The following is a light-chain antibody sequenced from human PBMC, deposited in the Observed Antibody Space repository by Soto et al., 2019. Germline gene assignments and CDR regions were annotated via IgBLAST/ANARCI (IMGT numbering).Light chain of an antibody. CDR1: QGVSGN. CDR3: QQYNNWPPYT. Sequence: DIVMTQSPATLSVSPGERATLSCRASQGVSGNLAWYQQKPGQAPRLLISGASTRATGIPARFSGSGSGTEFTLTISSLQSEDFAVYYCQQYNNWPPYTFGQGTKLEIK. J-gene: IGKJ2*01. CDR2: GAS. V-gene: IGKV3-15*01.